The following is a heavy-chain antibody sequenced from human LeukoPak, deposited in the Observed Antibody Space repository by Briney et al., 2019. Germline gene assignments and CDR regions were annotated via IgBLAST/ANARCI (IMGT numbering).Heavy chain of an antibody. CDR3: ARSANGWLVPFDY. Sequence: PGGSLRLSCAASGFTVSSNYMSWVRQAPGKGLEWVSVIYSGGSTYYADSVKGRFTISRDNSKNTLYLQMNSLRAGDTAVYYCARSANGWLVPFDYWGRGTLVTVSS. CDR1: GFTVSSNY. J-gene: IGHJ4*02. V-gene: IGHV3-66*01. CDR2: IYSGGST. D-gene: IGHD6-19*01.